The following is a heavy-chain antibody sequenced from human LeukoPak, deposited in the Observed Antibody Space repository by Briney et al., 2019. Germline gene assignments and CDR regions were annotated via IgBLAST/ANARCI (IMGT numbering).Heavy chain of an antibody. J-gene: IGHJ6*03. CDR1: GGSVSSHF. V-gene: IGHV4-59*02. Sequence: PSETLSLTCTVSGGSVSSHFRSWIRQPPGKGLEWIGYIYNSGITNYNPSLKSRVTMSVDTSKNQFSLMLRSVTAADTAVYYCARDHLPAGAPGYYMDVWGKGTTVAVSS. CDR3: ARDHLPAGAPGYYMDV. CDR2: IYNSGIT. D-gene: IGHD4/OR15-4a*01.